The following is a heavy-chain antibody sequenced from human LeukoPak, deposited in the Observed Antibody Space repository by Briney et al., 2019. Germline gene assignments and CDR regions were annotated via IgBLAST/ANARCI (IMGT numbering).Heavy chain of an antibody. V-gene: IGHV3-21*01. CDR3: ATVMVRGVIKNYGMDV. J-gene: IGHJ6*02. CDR2: ITSSSSHI. CDR1: GFTLSSYT. D-gene: IGHD3-10*01. Sequence: GGSLRLSCVASGFTLSSYTMNWVRQAPGKGLEWVSSITSSSSHIYYRDSVKGRFTISRDNAKNSLYLQMNSLRAEDTAVYYCATVMVRGVIKNYGMDVWGQGTTVTVSS.